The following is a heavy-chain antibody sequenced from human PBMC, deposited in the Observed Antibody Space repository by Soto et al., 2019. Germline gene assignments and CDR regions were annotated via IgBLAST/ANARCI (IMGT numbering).Heavy chain of an antibody. V-gene: IGHV1-46*01. CDR1: GYIFSNYY. CDR2: FNPSGDAT. Sequence: QVQLVQSGAEVKKPGTSVKVSCKASGYIFSNYYMHWVRQAPGQGLEWMGVFNPSGDATHYAQSFQGRVYETRDTSTSTVYMELSTLTSEDTAVYYCARRGMSKIGFDTWGQGTMVTVSS. CDR3: ARRGMSKIGFDT. D-gene: IGHD3-10*01. J-gene: IGHJ3*02.